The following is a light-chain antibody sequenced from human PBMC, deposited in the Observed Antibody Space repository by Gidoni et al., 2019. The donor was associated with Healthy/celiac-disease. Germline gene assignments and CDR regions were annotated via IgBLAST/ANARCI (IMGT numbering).Light chain of an antibody. CDR1: QSISSY. CDR2: AAS. J-gene: IGKJ1*01. CDR3: QQSYSTPWT. Sequence: DIQRTQSPSSLSASVGDRVTITCRASQSISSYLNWYQQKPGKAPKLLIYAASSLQSGVPSRFSGSGSGTDFTLPISSLQPEDFATYYCQQSYSTPWTFGQGTKVEIK. V-gene: IGKV1-39*01.